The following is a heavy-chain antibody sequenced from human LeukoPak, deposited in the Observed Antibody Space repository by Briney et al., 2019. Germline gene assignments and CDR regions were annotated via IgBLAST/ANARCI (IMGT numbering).Heavy chain of an antibody. CDR3: ARESFDWLFYFDY. CDR1: SFSFSSYA. Sequence: GGSLRLSCAASSFSFSSYAMSWVRQAPGKGLEWVSAISGSGGSTYYADSVKGRFTISRDNSKNTLYLQMNSLRAEDTAVYYCARESFDWLFYFDYWGQGTLVTVSS. V-gene: IGHV3-23*01. J-gene: IGHJ4*02. CDR2: ISGSGGST. D-gene: IGHD3-9*01.